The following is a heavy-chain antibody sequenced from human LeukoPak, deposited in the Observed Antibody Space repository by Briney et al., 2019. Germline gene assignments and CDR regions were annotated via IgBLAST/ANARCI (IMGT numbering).Heavy chain of an antibody. CDR1: GYTFTGYY. J-gene: IGHJ4*02. Sequence: ASVKVSCKASGYTFTGYYMLWVRQAPGQGLEWMGWINPNSGGTNYAQKFQGRVTMTRDTSISTAYMELSRLRSDDTAVYYCARDSIAVAGTVDYWGQGTLVTVSS. CDR2: INPNSGGT. CDR3: ARDSIAVAGTVDY. V-gene: IGHV1-2*02. D-gene: IGHD6-19*01.